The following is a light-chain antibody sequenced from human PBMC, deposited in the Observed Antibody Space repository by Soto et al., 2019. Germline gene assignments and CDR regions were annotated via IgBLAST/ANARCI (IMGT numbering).Light chain of an antibody. J-gene: IGKJ4*01. CDR1: QSVGSSY. Sequence: DIVLTQSPGTLSLSPGERATLSCRASQSVGSSYLAWYQQKPGQAPRLLMYGASSRATGIPDRFSGSGSGTDFTLTISRLEPEDFAVFYCQQYGSSPLTFGGGTKVDI. CDR3: QQYGSSPLT. CDR2: GAS. V-gene: IGKV3-20*01.